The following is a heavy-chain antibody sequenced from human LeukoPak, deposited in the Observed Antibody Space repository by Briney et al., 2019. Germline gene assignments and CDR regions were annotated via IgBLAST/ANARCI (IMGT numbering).Heavy chain of an antibody. CDR3: AKDRSLSFDY. CDR1: GFTLSSYG. V-gene: IGHV3-33*06. Sequence: GGSLRLCCAASGFTLSSYGMHSVRQAPGKGLEWVPVIWYDGSNKYYADSVKGRFTISRDNSKNTLYLQMNSMRAEDTAVYYCAKDRSLSFDYLGQGTLVSVSS. J-gene: IGHJ4*02. CDR2: IWYDGSNK.